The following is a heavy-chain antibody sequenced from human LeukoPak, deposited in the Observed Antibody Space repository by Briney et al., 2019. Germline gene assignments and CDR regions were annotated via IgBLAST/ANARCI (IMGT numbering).Heavy chain of an antibody. J-gene: IGHJ4*02. CDR3: ARHPNSGFDY. CDR2: FYHRA. V-gene: IGHV4-31*03. CDR1: GGSSIGSGGYY. Sequence: SQTLSLTCTVSGGSSIGSGGYYWTWIRQHPEKGLEWIGYFYHRASYNPSLHSRVTISVDTSKNQFSLKLTSVSAADTAVYFCARHPNSGFDYWGQGTLVTVSS. D-gene: IGHD6-19*01.